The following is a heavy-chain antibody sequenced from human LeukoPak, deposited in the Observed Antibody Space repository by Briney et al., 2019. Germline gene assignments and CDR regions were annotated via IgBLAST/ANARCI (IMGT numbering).Heavy chain of an antibody. CDR2: IYYSGST. CDR1: GGSISSSSYY. Sequence: SETLSLTCSVSGGSISSSSYYWGWIRQPPGKGLEWIGSIYYSGSTYYNPSLKSRVTISVDTSKNQFSLKLSSVTAADTAVYYCARLSWYYYGSGYYFDYWGQGTLVTVSS. V-gene: IGHV4-39*01. CDR3: ARLSWYYYGSGYYFDY. J-gene: IGHJ4*02. D-gene: IGHD3-10*01.